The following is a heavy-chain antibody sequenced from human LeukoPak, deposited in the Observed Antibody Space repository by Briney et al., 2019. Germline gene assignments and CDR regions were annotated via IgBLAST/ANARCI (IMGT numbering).Heavy chain of an antibody. CDR2: IRTTAEGANYA. J-gene: IGHJ4*02. V-gene: IGHV3-48*02. CDR3: ATDQRYAFDY. Sequence: GSLRLSCATSGFTFTDYPMNWVRQAPGKGLEWVSNIRTTAEGANYAYYADSVKGRVTISRDNAKNTLYLHMNSLRDDDTAVYYCATDQRYAFDYWGQGILVTVSS. CDR1: GFTFTDYP. D-gene: IGHD3-9*01.